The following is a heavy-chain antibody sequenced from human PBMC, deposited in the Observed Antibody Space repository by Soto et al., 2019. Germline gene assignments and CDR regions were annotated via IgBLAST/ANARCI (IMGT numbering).Heavy chain of an antibody. CDR2: INPSGGST. CDR1: GYTFTSYY. D-gene: IGHD2-21*02. J-gene: IGHJ4*02. CDR3: CVRGGHNEGDVDY. V-gene: IGHV1-46*01. Sequence: QVQLVQSGAEVKKPGASVKVSCKASGYTFTSYYMHWVRQAHGQGREWLVIINPSGGSTSNAQKFQGRVAMNRDTSTRTVYMELSRLRSEDTDVYYCCVRGGHNEGDVDYWGQGTLVTVSS.